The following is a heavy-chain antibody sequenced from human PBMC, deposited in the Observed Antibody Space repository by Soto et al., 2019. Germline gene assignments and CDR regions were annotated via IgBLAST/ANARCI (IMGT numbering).Heavy chain of an antibody. Sequence: SETLSLTCAVYGGSFSGYYWSWIRQPPGKGLEWIGEINHSGSTNYNPSLKSRVTISVDTSKNQFSLKLSSVTAADTAVYYCARGLGTGTTTLNNWFDLWGQGTLVTVSS. CDR1: GGSFSGYY. CDR3: ARGLGTGTTTLNNWFDL. D-gene: IGHD1-7*01. J-gene: IGHJ5*02. CDR2: INHSGST. V-gene: IGHV4-34*01.